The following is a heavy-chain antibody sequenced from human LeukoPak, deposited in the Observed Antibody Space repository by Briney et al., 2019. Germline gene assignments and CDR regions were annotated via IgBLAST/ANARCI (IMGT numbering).Heavy chain of an antibody. Sequence: SESLSLTCTVSGGSITSSNYYWGWIRQPPGQGLEWIGSIYYSGSTYYNPSLKSRVTISVDTSKNQFSLKLSSVSAADTAVYYCARQAYSNHHFDYWGQGTLVTVSS. CDR3: ARQAYSNHHFDY. V-gene: IGHV4-39*01. J-gene: IGHJ4*02. CDR1: GGSITSSNYY. CDR2: IYYSGST. D-gene: IGHD4-11*01.